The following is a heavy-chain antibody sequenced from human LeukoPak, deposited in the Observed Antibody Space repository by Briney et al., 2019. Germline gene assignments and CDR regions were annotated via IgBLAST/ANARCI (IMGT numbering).Heavy chain of an antibody. CDR2: IYYSGST. V-gene: IGHV4-59*08. Sequence: PSETLSLTCTVSVGSISSYYWSWIRQPPGKGLEWIGYIYYSGSTNYNPSLKSRVTISVDTSKNQFSLKLSSVTAADTAVYYCARLSGYSYGWNWFDPWGQGTLVTVSS. J-gene: IGHJ5*02. CDR1: VGSISSYY. D-gene: IGHD5-18*01. CDR3: ARLSGYSYGWNWFDP.